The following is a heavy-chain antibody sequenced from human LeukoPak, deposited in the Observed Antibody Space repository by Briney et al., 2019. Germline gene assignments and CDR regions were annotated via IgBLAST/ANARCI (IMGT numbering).Heavy chain of an antibody. CDR1: GASISGSSYY. D-gene: IGHD2-21*01. CDR2: IYYSGST. J-gene: IGHJ2*01. CDR3: VRLSVVSPHRYFDL. Sequence: SETLSLTCTVSGASISGSSYYWSWIRQPPGKGLEWIGYIYYSGSTNYNPSLKSRVTISLDTSKNQFSLRLTSVTAADTAVYYCVRLSVVSPHRYFDLWGRGTLVTVSS. V-gene: IGHV4-61*05.